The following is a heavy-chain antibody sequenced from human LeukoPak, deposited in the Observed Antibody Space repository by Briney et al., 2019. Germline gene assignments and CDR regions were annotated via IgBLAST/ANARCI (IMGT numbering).Heavy chain of an antibody. CDR1: GYTFTGYY. CDR2: INPNSGGT. V-gene: IGHV1-2*02. Sequence: ASVKVSCKASGYTFTGYYMHWVRQAPGQGLEWMGWINPNSGGTNYAQKFQGRVTMTRDTSISTAYMELSRLRSDDTAVYYCARDPRRISNDNWFDPWGQGTLVTVSS. CDR3: ARDPRRISNDNWFDP. D-gene: IGHD2-15*01. J-gene: IGHJ5*02.